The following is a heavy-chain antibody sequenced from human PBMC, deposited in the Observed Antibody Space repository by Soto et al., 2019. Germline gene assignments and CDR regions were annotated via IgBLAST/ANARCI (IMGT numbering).Heavy chain of an antibody. V-gene: IGHV4-39*01. CDR3: ARVVDGP. Sequence: SETLSLTCTVSVGSISSSSYYWGWIRQPPGKGLEWIGSIYYSGSTYYNPSLKSRVTISVDTSKNQLSLKLSSVTAADTAVYYCARVVDGPWGQGTLVTVSS. CDR1: VGSISSSSYY. J-gene: IGHJ5*02. CDR2: IYYSGST. D-gene: IGHD2-15*01.